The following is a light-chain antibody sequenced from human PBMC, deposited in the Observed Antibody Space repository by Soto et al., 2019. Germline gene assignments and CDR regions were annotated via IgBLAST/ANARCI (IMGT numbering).Light chain of an antibody. CDR1: SSDVGGYNY. CDR3: RSYTIRSTL. J-gene: IGLJ1*01. Sequence: QSVLNQPASVSGSPGQSITISCTGTSSDVGGYNYVSWYQQHPGKAPKLMIYDVSNRPSGVSNRFSGSKSGDTASLTISGLQAEDEAHYYCRSYTIRSTLFGTATKSPS. V-gene: IGLV2-14*01. CDR2: DVS.